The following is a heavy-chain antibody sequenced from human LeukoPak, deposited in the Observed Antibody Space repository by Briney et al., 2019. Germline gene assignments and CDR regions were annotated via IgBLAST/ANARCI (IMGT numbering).Heavy chain of an antibody. CDR3: ARDHGSGWYLTGDY. CDR1: GFTFSSYG. Sequence: GGSLRLSCAASGFTFSSYGMHWVRQAPGKGLEWVAVIWYDGSNKYYADSVKGRFTISRDNSKNTLYLQMNSLRAEDTAVYYCARDHGSGWYLTGDYWGQGTLVTVSS. D-gene: IGHD6-19*01. CDR2: IWYDGSNK. J-gene: IGHJ4*02. V-gene: IGHV3-33*01.